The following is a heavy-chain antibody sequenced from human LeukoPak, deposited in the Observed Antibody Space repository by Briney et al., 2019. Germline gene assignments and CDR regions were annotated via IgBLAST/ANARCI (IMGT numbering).Heavy chain of an antibody. CDR2: IIPIFGTA. V-gene: IGHV1-69*13. J-gene: IGHJ4*02. D-gene: IGHD3-22*01. CDR1: GGTFRSYA. Sequence: SVKVSCKASGGTFRSYAISWVRQAPGQGLEWMGGIIPIFGTANYAQKFQGRVTITADESTSTAYMELSSLRSEGTAVYYCAREEGYYYDSSGYPRTNWGQGTLVTVSS. CDR3: AREEGYYYDSSGYPRTN.